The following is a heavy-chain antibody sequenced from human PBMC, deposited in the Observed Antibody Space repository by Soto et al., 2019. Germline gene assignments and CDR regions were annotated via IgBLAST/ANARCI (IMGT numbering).Heavy chain of an antibody. CDR3: AKDNVDGYGSGEPTNFDY. J-gene: IGHJ4*02. D-gene: IGHD3-10*01. CDR2: ISGSGGST. Sequence: GGSLRLSCAASGFTFSSYAMSWVRQAPGKGLEWVSAISGSGGSTYYADSVKGRFTISRDNSKNTLYLQMNSLRAEDTAVYYCAKDNVDGYGSGEPTNFDYWGQGTLVTVSS. V-gene: IGHV3-23*01. CDR1: GFTFSSYA.